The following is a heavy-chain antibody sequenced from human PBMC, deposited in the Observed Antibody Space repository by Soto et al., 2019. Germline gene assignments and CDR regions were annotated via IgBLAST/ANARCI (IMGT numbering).Heavy chain of an antibody. CDR3: ARGNYYDRSGYSYYFDY. Sequence: GASVKVSCKASGGTFSSYAISWVRQAPGQGLEWMGGIIPIFGTANYAQKFQGRVTITADESTSTAYMELSSLRSEDTAVYYCARGNYYDRSGYSYYFDYWGQGTLVTVSS. J-gene: IGHJ4*02. D-gene: IGHD3-22*01. CDR2: IIPIFGTA. V-gene: IGHV1-69*13. CDR1: GGTFSSYA.